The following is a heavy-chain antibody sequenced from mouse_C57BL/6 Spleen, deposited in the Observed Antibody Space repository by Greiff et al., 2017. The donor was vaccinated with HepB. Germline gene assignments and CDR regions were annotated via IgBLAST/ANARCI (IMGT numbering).Heavy chain of an antibody. CDR2: IDPSDSYT. V-gene: IGHV1-69*01. CDR1: GYTFTSYW. D-gene: IGHD1-1*01. Sequence: QVQLQQPGAELVMPGASVKLSCKASGYTFTSYWMHWVKQRPGQGLEWIGEIDPSDSYTNYNQKFKGKSTLTVDKSSRTAYMQLSSLTSEDSSVDYCARRPSLLPYVDYWGQGTTLTVSS. CDR3: ARRPSLLPYVDY. J-gene: IGHJ2*01.